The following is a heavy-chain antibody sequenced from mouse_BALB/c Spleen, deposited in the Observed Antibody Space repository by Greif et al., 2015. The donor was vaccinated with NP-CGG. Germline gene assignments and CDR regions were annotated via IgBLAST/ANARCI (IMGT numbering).Heavy chain of an antibody. V-gene: IGHV3-8*02. J-gene: IGHJ2*01. D-gene: IGHD2-4*01. Sequence: EVKLMESGPSLVKPSQTLSLTCSVTGDSITSGYWNWIRRFPGNTLEYIGYISYSGSTYYNPSLKSRISITRDTSKNXYDLQLNSVTTEDTATYYCASMITTYYFDYWGQGTTLTVSS. CDR2: ISYSGST. CDR3: ASMITTYYFDY. CDR1: GDSITSGY.